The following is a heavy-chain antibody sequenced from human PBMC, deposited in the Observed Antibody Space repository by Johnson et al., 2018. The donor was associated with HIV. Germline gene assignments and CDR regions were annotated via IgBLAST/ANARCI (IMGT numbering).Heavy chain of an antibody. CDR1: GFTFSSYA. CDR3: ARGLIDYGDSQAFDI. CDR2: ISGSAESS. J-gene: IGHJ3*02. V-gene: IGHV3-23*04. Sequence: VQLVESGGGLAQVGGSLRLSCAASGFTFSSYAMNWVRQAPGRGLEWVSAISGSAESSYYADSVKGHFTISRDNSKKTLYLQMNSLRAEDTAVYYCARGLIDYGDSQAFDIWGQGTMVTVSS. D-gene: IGHD4-17*01.